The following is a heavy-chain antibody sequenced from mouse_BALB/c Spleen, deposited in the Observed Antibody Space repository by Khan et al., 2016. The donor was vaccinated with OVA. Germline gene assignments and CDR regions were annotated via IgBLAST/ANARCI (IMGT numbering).Heavy chain of an antibody. CDR1: GDSITTGY. V-gene: IGHV3-8*02. CDR2: IIYTGYT. D-gene: IGHD2-14*01. J-gene: IGHJ3*01. Sequence: VQLQESGPSLVKPSQTLSLTCSVTGDSITTGYWHWIRKFPGNKLEYMGYIIYTGYTYYNPSLKSRISITRHTSNNQYYLQLNSVTDEDTATYYCARATYRYAFVYWGQGTLVTVSA. CDR3: ARATYRYAFVY.